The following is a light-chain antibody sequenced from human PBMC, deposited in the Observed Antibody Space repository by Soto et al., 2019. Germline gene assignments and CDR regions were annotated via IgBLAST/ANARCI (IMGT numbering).Light chain of an antibody. CDR1: QSISNH. CDR3: QQSYSRTWT. Sequence: DIQMTQSPSSLSASVGDKVTITCRASQSISNHLNWYQQKPGKAPKLLIYTASSLQRGVPSRFSGSGSGTDFALTINGLQPEDFATYYCQQSYSRTWTFGQGTKVEIK. CDR2: TAS. J-gene: IGKJ1*01. V-gene: IGKV1-39*01.